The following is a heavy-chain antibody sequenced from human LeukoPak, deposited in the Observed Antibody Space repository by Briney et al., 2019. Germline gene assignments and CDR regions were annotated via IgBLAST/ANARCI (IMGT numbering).Heavy chain of an antibody. D-gene: IGHD6-13*01. CDR3: AKTRPLDSSSWSHGDY. Sequence: GGSLRLSCAASGFTVSSNHMSWVRQAPGKGLEWVSAISGSGDSTYYGDSVKGRFTISRDNSKNTLYLQMNSLRAEDTAVYYCAKTRPLDSSSWSHGDYWGQGTLVTVSS. J-gene: IGHJ4*02. CDR2: ISGSGDST. CDR1: GFTVSSNH. V-gene: IGHV3-23*01.